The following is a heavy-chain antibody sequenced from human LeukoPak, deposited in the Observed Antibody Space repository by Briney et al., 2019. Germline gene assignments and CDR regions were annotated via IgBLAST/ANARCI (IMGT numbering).Heavy chain of an antibody. J-gene: IGHJ4*02. CDR3: ARYGPEVYYFDY. Sequence: PGRSLRLSCAASGFTFSSYGMHWVRQAPGKGLEWVAVISYDGSNKYYADSVKGRFTISRDNSKNTLCLQMNSLRAEDTAVYYCARYGPEVYYFDYWGQGTLVTVSS. CDR1: GFTFSSYG. V-gene: IGHV3-30*03. D-gene: IGHD4-17*01. CDR2: ISYDGSNK.